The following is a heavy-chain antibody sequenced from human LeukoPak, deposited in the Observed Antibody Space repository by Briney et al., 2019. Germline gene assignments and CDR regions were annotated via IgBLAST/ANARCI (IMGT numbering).Heavy chain of an antibody. D-gene: IGHD6-13*01. CDR3: ARRPIAAGNNWFDP. CDR1: GGSISSAAYY. Sequence: TSETLSLTCTVSGGSISSAAYYWGWVLQPPGKGLDWIGSIYYTGTTYYSPSLQTRATLSFGTSKNQFSLKLTSVTAADTAVYFCARRPIAAGNNWFDPWDQGTLVTVSS. CDR2: IYYTGTT. V-gene: IGHV4-39*01. J-gene: IGHJ5*02.